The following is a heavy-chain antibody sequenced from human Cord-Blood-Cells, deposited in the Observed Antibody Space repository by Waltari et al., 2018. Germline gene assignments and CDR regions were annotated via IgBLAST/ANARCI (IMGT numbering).Heavy chain of an antibody. D-gene: IGHD6-13*01. CDR3: ASTSSWYY. J-gene: IGHJ4*02. V-gene: IGHV4-34*01. CDR2: INHSGST. CDR1: GGSFSGYH. Sequence: QVQLQQWGAGLLKPSETLSLTCAVYGGSFSGYHWSWIRQPPGKGLEWIGEINHSGSTNYNPSLKSRVTISVDTSKNQFSLKLSSVTAADTAVYYCASTSSWYYWGQGTLVTVSS.